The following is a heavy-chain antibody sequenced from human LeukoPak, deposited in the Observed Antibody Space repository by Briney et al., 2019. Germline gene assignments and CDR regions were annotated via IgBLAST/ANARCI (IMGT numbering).Heavy chain of an antibody. D-gene: IGHD4-17*01. CDR3: ARTQLRLGAFDI. CDR2: INHSGST. Sequence: PSETLSLTCAVYGGSFSGYYWSWIRQPPGKGLEWIGEINHSGSTNYNPSLKSRVTISVDTSKNQFSLKLSSVTAADTAVYYCARTQLRLGAFDIWGQGTMVTVSS. CDR1: GGSFSGYY. J-gene: IGHJ3*02. V-gene: IGHV4-34*01.